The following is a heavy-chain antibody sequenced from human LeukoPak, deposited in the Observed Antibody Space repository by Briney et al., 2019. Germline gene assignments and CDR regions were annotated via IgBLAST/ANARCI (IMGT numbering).Heavy chain of an antibody. CDR1: GGSISSGDYY. V-gene: IGHV4-30-4*01. J-gene: IGHJ2*01. Sequence: SETLSLTCTVSGGSISSGDYYWSWIRQPPGKGLEWIGYIYYSGSTYYNPSLKSRVTISVDTSKKQFSLKLSSVTAADTAVYYCARGDDYGDYWYFDLWGRGTLVTVSS. CDR3: ARGDDYGDYWYFDL. D-gene: IGHD4-17*01. CDR2: IYYSGST.